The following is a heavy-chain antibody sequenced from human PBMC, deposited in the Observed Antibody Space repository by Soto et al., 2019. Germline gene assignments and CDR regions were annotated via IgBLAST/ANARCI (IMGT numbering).Heavy chain of an antibody. CDR1: GGSISSFY. J-gene: IGHJ4*02. CDR3: ARGSSRWDY. D-gene: IGHD6-13*01. V-gene: IGHV4-4*07. Sequence: ETLSLTCSVSGGSISSFYCIWIRQPAGKGLEWIGRIYSGGRNNYNPSLKSRVTMSVDTSKNQFSLRLSSVTAADTAMYYCARGSSRWDYWGQGTLVTVSS. CDR2: IYSGGRN.